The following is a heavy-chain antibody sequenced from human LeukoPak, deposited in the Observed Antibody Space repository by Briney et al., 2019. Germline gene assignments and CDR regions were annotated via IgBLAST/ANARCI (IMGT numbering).Heavy chain of an antibody. J-gene: IGHJ4*02. V-gene: IGHV1-18*01. CDR1: GYIFISYG. D-gene: IGHD3-22*01. Sequence: EASVKVSCKASGYIFISYGIGWVRQAPGQGLEWMGWISAYNGNTKYAQKLQGRVTMTTDTSTSTAYMELRSLRSDDTAVYYCARDVRGIVGMDYFDYWGQGTLVTVSS. CDR2: ISAYNGNT. CDR3: ARDVRGIVGMDYFDY.